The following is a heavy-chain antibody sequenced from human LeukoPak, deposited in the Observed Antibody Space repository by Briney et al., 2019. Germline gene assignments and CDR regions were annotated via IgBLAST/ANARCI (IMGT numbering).Heavy chain of an antibody. D-gene: IGHD3-10*01. J-gene: IGHJ4*02. CDR2: TYYRSKWYN. V-gene: IGHV6-1*01. CDR1: GDSVSSNTAT. CDR3: ARTSGGDFDY. Sequence: SQTLSLACAISGDSVSSNTATWNWIRQSPSRGLEWLGRTYYRSKWYNDYAVSVKSRITINPDTSKNQFSLHLNSATPEDTAVYYCARTSGGDFDYWGQGTLVTVSS.